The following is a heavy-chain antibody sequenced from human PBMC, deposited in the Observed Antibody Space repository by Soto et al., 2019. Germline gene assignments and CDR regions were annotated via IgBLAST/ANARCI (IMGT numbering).Heavy chain of an antibody. V-gene: IGHV2-5*02. CDR3: AHRWDQWPPKYNWFDP. D-gene: IGHD1-26*01. J-gene: IGHJ5*02. CDR2: IYWDDDK. Sequence: GSGPTLVNPTQTLTLTCTFSGFSLSTSGGGVGWIRQPPGKALEWLALIYWDDDKRYSPSLKSRLTITKDTSKNQVVLTMTNMDTVDTATYYCAHRWDQWPPKYNWFDPWGQGTLVTVSS. CDR1: GFSLSTSGGG.